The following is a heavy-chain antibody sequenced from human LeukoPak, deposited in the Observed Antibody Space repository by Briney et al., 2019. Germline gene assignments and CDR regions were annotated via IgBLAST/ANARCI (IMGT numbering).Heavy chain of an antibody. CDR2: MNPNSGNT. V-gene: IGHV1-8*01. CDR1: GYTFTSYD. Sequence: ASVKVSCKASGYTFTSYDINWVRQATGQGLEWMGWMNPNSGNTGYAQKFHGRVTMTRNTSISTAYMQLSSLRSEDTAVYYCARGDIVATISSYWGQETLVTVSS. D-gene: IGHD5-12*01. CDR3: ARGDIVATISSY. J-gene: IGHJ4*02.